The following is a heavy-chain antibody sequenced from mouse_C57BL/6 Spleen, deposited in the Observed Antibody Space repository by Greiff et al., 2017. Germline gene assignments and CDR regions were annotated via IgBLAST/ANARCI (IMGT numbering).Heavy chain of an antibody. CDR2: INPNNGGT. D-gene: IGHD1-1*01. Sequence: VQLQQSGPELVKPGASVKIPCKASGYTFTDYNMDWVKQSHGKSLEWIGDINPNNGGTIYNQKFKGKATLTVDKSSSTAYMELRSLTSEYTAVYYCARSADYYGSPSWYFDVWGTGTTVTVSS. CDR3: ARSADYYGSPSWYFDV. J-gene: IGHJ1*03. CDR1: GYTFTDYN. V-gene: IGHV1-18*01.